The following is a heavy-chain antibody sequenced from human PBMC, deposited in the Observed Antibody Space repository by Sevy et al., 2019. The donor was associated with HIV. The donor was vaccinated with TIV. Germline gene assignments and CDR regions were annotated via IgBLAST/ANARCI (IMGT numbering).Heavy chain of an antibody. V-gene: IGHV2-70*01. Sequence: SGPTLVNPTQTLTLTCTFSGFSLTTSEMCVGWIRQPPGKALEWIALIDWDDDKYYLTSLKTRLTISKDTSKNQVVLTMTNMDPVDTATYYCARMCMVYSGWYFDFWGRGTLVTVSS. D-gene: IGHD2-8*01. J-gene: IGHJ2*01. CDR2: IDWDDDK. CDR1: GFSLTTSEMC. CDR3: ARMCMVYSGWYFDF.